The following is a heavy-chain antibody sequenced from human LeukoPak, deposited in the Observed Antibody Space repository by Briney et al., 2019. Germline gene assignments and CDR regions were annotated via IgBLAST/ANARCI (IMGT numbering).Heavy chain of an antibody. Sequence: SETLSLTCTVSGGSISSYYWSWIRQPPGKGLEWIGYIYYSGSTNYNPSLKSRVTISVDTSKNQFSLKLSSVTAADTAVYYCARHESHTTGAIDYWGQGTLVTVSS. D-gene: IGHD1-1*01. V-gene: IGHV4-59*08. CDR2: IYYSGST. J-gene: IGHJ4*02. CDR3: ARHESHTTGAIDY. CDR1: GGSISSYY.